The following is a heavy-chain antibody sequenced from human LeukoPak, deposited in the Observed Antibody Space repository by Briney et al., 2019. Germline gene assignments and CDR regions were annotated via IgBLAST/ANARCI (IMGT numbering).Heavy chain of an antibody. J-gene: IGHJ4*02. CDR2: IRYDGSDT. CDR3: AKDAGRGAMVDY. V-gene: IGHV3-30*02. Sequence: GGSLRLSCSASGFIFGSYGMHWVRQAPGKGLEWVAFIRYDGSDTHYADSVRGRFTASRDNSKNTLYLQMNSLRAEDTSVYYCAKDAGRGAMVDYWGQGTLVTVSS. CDR1: GFIFGSYG. D-gene: IGHD3-10*01.